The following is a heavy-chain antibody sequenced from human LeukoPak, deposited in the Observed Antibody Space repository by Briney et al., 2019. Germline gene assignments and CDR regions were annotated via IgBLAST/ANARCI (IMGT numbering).Heavy chain of an antibody. D-gene: IGHD6-6*01. CDR1: GGSISSYY. CDR2: IYYSGST. J-gene: IGHJ3*02. CDR3: ARSYSSSSPADAFDI. Sequence: SETLSLTCTVSGGSISSYYWSWIRQPPGKGLEWIGYIYYSGSTNYNPSLKSRVTISVDRSKNQFSLKLSSVTAADTAVYYCARSYSSSSPADAFDIWGQGTMVTVSS. V-gene: IGHV4-59*12.